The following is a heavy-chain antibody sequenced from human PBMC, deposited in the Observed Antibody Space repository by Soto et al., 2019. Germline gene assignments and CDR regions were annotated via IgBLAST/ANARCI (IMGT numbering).Heavy chain of an antibody. CDR3: ARGNGKARDYDFWSGYYPYYYYYYGMDV. CDR2: MNPNSGNT. CDR1: GYTFTSYD. Sequence: ASVKVSCKASGYTFTSYDINWVRQATGQGLEWMGWMNPNSGNTGYAQKFQGRVTMTRNTSISTAYMELSSLRSKDTAVYYCARGNGKARDYDFWSGYYPYYYYYYGMDVWGQGTTVTVSS. J-gene: IGHJ6*02. V-gene: IGHV1-8*01. D-gene: IGHD3-3*01.